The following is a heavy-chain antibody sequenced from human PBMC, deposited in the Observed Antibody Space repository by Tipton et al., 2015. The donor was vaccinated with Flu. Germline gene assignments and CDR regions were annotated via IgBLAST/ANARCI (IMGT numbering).Heavy chain of an antibody. J-gene: IGHJ6*02. CDR1: GFTFSSYD. V-gene: IGHV3-13*01. Sequence: SLRLSCAASGFTFSSYDMHWVRQGTGRSLEWVSGIGSGGDTYYSDSVKGRFTISRENAKNSFFLQMNSLTAGDTAVYYCTRGSPPDSGWYSGLDVWGQGTTVTVSS. CDR3: TRGSPPDSGWYSGLDV. D-gene: IGHD6-13*01. CDR2: IGSGGDT.